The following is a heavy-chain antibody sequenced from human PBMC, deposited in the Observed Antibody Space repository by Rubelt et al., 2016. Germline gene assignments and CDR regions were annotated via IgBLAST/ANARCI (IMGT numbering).Heavy chain of an antibody. CDR1: GGSFSGYY. J-gene: IGHJ6*02. Sequence: QVQLQQWGAGLLKPSETLSLTCAVYGGSFSGYYWSWIRQPPGKGLEWIGEINHSGSTNYNPSHKSRVTISGGTSKKQFSLKLSSVTAADTAVYYCARGRMGFHYYYYGMDVWGQGTTVTVSS. CDR3: ARGRMGFHYYYYGMDV. D-gene: IGHD1-26*01. V-gene: IGHV4-34*01. CDR2: INHSGST.